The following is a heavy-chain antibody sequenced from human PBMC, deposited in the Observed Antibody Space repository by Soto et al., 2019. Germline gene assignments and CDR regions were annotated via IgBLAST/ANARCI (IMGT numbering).Heavy chain of an antibody. CDR2: ISGSGGST. D-gene: IGHD3-22*01. CDR3: AKDLSQSVMIVVVIEYFQH. Sequence: PGGSLRLSCAASGFTFSSYAMGWVRQAPGKGLEWVSAISGSGGSTYYADSVKGRFTISRDNSKNTLYLQMNSLRAEDTAVYYCAKDLSQSVMIVVVIEYFQHWGQGTLVTVSS. CDR1: GFTFSSYA. J-gene: IGHJ1*01. V-gene: IGHV3-23*01.